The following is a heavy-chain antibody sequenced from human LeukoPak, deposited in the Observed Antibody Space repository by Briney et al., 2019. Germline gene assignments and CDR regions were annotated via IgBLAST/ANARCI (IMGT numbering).Heavy chain of an antibody. J-gene: IGHJ4*02. CDR2: IHSDGSST. CDR3: ARGLEYSSPLDY. V-gene: IGHV3-74*01. CDR1: GFTFSTYW. Sequence: GGSLRLSCAASGFTFSTYWMHWVRQVPGMGLVWVSRIHSDGSSTYYADSVKGRFAISRDNAKKTLYLQMKSLRAEDTAVYYCARGLEYSSPLDYWGQGTLVTVSS. D-gene: IGHD6-6*01.